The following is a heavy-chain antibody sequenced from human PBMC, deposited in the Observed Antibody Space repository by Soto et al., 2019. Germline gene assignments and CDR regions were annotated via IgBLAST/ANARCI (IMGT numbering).Heavy chain of an antibody. CDR2: INHSGST. Sequence: SETLSLTCAVYGGSFSGYYWSWIRQPPGKGLEWIGEINHSGSTNYNPSLQSRVTISVDTSKNQFSLKLSSVTAADTAVYYCARVRADYDYVWGSYRYRGFFAYRGQRTLVTVSS. D-gene: IGHD3-16*02. J-gene: IGHJ4*02. V-gene: IGHV4-34*01. CDR1: GGSFSGYY. CDR3: ARVRADYDYVWGSYRYRGFFAY.